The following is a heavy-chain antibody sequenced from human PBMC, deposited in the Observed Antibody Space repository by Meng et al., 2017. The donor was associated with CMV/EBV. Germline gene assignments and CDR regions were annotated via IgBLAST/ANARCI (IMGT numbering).Heavy chain of an antibody. CDR3: ARGKFYYDSSGYYAFYH. V-gene: IGHV3-48*03. J-gene: IGHJ5*02. Sequence: GEPLKISCAASGFTFSSYEMNWVRQAPGKGLEWVSYISSSGDTTYYADSVRGRFTISRDNARNSLFLQMNSLRAEDTAVYYCARGKFYYDSSGYYAFYHWGQGTRVTVSS. CDR1: GFTFSSYE. CDR2: ISSSGDTT. D-gene: IGHD3-22*01.